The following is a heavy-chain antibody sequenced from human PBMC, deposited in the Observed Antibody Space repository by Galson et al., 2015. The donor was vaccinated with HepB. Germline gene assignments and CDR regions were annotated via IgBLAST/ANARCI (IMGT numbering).Heavy chain of an antibody. CDR2: INAGNGNT. D-gene: IGHD2-15*01. CDR3: ARGIEDCSGGSCYHYYFDY. J-gene: IGHJ4*02. V-gene: IGHV1-3*01. Sequence: SVKVSCKASGYTFTSYAMHWVRQAPGQRLEWMGWINAGNGNTKYSQKFQGRVTITRDTSASTAYMELSSLRSEDTAVYYCARGIEDCSGGSCYHYYFDYWGQGTLVTVSS. CDR1: GYTFTSYA.